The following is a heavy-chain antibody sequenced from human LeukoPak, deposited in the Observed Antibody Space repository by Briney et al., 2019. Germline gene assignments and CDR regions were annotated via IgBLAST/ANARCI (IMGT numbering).Heavy chain of an antibody. J-gene: IGHJ4*02. D-gene: IGHD2-21*01. V-gene: IGHV3-23*01. CDR2: ISGSGGST. CDR3: AKRPASIQTFDY. CDR1: GFTFSSYA. Sequence: GGSLRLSCAASGFTFSSYAMSWVRQAPGKGLEWVSAISGSGGSTYYADSVKGRLTISRDNSKSTLYLQMNSLSAEDTAIYYCAKRPASIQTFDYWGQGSLVTVSS.